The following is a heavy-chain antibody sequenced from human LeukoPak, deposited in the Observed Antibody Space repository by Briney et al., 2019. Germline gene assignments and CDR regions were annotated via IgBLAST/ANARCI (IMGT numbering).Heavy chain of an antibody. CDR3: AREDPYHYDSSGYYFDY. CDR2: VDSAGST. Sequence: GGSLSLSCAASGFTVSSNYMSWVRQAPGQGLEWGSVVDSAGSTYYADSVKGRFTISRDNSKNTLYLQMNSLRAEDTAVYYCAREDPYHYDSSGYYFDYWGQGTLVTVSS. V-gene: IGHV3-53*01. J-gene: IGHJ4*02. D-gene: IGHD3-22*01. CDR1: GFTVSSNY.